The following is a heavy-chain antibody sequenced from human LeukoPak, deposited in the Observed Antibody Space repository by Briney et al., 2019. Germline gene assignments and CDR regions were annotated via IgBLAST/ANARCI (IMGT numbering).Heavy chain of an antibody. CDR1: GGSISSYY. Sequence: PSETLSLTCTVSGGSISSYYWSWLRQPPGKGLEWIGNIYYSGSTNYNPSLKSRVTISVDTSKTQFSLKLSSVTAADAAVYYCARLRGYYYDYWGQGTQVTVSS. J-gene: IGHJ4*02. V-gene: IGHV4-59*08. CDR2: IYYSGST. D-gene: IGHD5-12*01. CDR3: ARLRGYYYDY.